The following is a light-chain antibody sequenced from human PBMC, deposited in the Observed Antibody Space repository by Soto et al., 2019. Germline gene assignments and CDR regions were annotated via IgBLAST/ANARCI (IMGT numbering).Light chain of an antibody. CDR2: DVG. V-gene: IGLV2-14*03. Sequence: QSALTQPASVSGSPGQSITISCIGTSSDVGGYDYVAWYQHRPSRAPKVMIFDVGSRPSGISSRFSGSKSDNTSFLTISGLQAEDEGDYYCSSFTVNSTLVFGTGTKLTVL. CDR1: SSDVGGYDY. CDR3: SSFTVNSTLV. J-gene: IGLJ1*01.